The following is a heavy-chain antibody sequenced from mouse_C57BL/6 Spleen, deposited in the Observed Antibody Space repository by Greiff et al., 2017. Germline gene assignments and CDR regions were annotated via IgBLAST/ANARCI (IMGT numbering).Heavy chain of an antibody. Sequence: EVKLVESGGGLVQPGGSLSLSCAASGFTFTDYYMSWVRQPPGKALEWLGFIRNKANGYTTEYSASVKGRFTISRDNSQSILYLQMHALRAEDSATYYGARWEGAMDYWGQGTSVTVSS. J-gene: IGHJ4*01. CDR2: IRNKANGYTT. V-gene: IGHV7-3*01. CDR1: GFTFTDYY. CDR3: ARWEGAMDY.